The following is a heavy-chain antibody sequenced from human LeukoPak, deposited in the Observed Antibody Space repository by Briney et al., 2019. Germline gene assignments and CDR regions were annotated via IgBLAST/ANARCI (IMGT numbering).Heavy chain of an antibody. J-gene: IGHJ4*02. Sequence: PGGSLRLSCAASGFTFSSYAMSWVRQAPGKRLEWVSGTSGSGSSTYYANSVKGRFTISRDNSKSTLYLQMHNLRADDTAVYYCAKSAWSWNQRTSFDSWGQGSLVAVS. CDR3: AKSAWSWNQRTSFDS. CDR1: GFTFSSYA. D-gene: IGHD1-14*01. V-gene: IGHV3-23*01. CDR2: TSGSGSST.